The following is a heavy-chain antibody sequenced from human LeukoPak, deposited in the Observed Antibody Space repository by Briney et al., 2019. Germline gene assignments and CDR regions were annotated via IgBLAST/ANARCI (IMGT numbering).Heavy chain of an antibody. CDR1: GYTFSNYG. D-gene: IGHD5-12*01. V-gene: IGHV1-18*01. J-gene: IGHJ4*02. CDR3: ARSSGYDSDY. CDR2: ISAYSGKT. Sequence: ASVKVSCKASGYTFSNYGITWVRQAPGQGLEWMGWISAYSGKTNSAQKLQGRVTFTTDTSTSTAYMELRSLRSDDTAVYYCARSSGYDSDYWGQGTLVTVSS.